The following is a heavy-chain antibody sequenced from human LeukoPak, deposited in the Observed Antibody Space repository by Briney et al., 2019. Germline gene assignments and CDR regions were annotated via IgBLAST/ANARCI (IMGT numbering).Heavy chain of an antibody. CDR2: ISAYNGNT. D-gene: IGHD1-26*01. Sequence: EASVKVSCKASGYTFTSYGISWVRQAPGQGLEWMGWISAYNGNTNYAQKLQGRVTMTTDTSTSTAYMELRSLRSDDTAVYYRARVNIASGSYYASGYWGQGTLVTVSS. J-gene: IGHJ4*02. V-gene: IGHV1-18*01. CDR1: GYTFTSYG. CDR3: ARVNIASGSYYASGY.